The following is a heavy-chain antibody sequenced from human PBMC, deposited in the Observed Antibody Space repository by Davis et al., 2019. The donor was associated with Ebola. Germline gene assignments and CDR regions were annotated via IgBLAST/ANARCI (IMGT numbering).Heavy chain of an antibody. CDR3: ARDNGAGDIVVVPAAIGYYYYYMDV. CDR2: ISGASSTI. D-gene: IGHD2-2*01. CDR1: GVTFSIYN. V-gene: IGHV3-48*04. Sequence: PGGSLRLSCAASGVTFSIYNMNWVRQAPGKGLEWVSYISGASSTIYYADSVKGRFTISRDNAKNSLYLQMNSLRAEDTAVYYCARDNGAGDIVVVPAAIGYYYYYMDVWGKGTTVTVSS. J-gene: IGHJ6*03.